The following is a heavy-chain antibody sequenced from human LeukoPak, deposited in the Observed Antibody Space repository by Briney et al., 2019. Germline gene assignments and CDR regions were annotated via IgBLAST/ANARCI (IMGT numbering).Heavy chain of an antibody. CDR2: ISGGST. CDR3: ASLCSSSWSSEYFQH. CDR1: GFTVSSNE. V-gene: IGHV3-38*03. D-gene: IGHD6-6*01. J-gene: IGHJ1*01. Sequence: GSLRLSCAASGFTVSSNEMSWVRQAPGKGLEWVSSISGGSTHYADSRKGRFTISRDNSKITLYLQMNSLRAEDTSVYYCASLCSSSWSSEYFQHWGQGTLVTVSS.